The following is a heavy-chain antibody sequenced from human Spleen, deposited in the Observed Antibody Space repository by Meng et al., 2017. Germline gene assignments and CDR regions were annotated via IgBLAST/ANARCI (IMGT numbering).Heavy chain of an antibody. V-gene: IGHV3-7*01. Sequence: GESLKISCAASGFTFSSYWMSWVRQAPGKGLEWVANIKQDGSEKYYVDSVKGRFTISRDNAKNSLYLQMNSLRAEDTAVYYCAREGTVTTNGYYYYYGMDVWGQGTTVTVSS. J-gene: IGHJ6*02. CDR1: GFTFSSYW. CDR3: AREGTVTTNGYYYYYGMDV. CDR2: IKQDGSEK. D-gene: IGHD4-17*01.